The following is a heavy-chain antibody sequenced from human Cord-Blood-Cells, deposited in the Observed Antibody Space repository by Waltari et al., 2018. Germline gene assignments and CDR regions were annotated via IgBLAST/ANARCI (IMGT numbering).Heavy chain of an antibody. J-gene: IGHJ6*02. CDR2: RNPKRGKP. CDR3: ARGRSSSSYYYGMDV. CDR1: GYTFTSYD. V-gene: IGHV1-8*01. Sequence: QVQLVQSGAEVKKPGASVKVSCKASGYTFTSYDINWVRQATGQGLEWMGGRNPKRGKPGYAQKFQGRVTMTRNTSISTAYMELSSLRSEDTAVYYCARGRSSSSYYYGMDVWGQGTTATVSS. D-gene: IGHD6-6*01.